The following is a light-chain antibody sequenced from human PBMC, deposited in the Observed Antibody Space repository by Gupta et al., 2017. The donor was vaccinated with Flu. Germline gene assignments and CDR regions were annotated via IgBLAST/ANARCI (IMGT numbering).Light chain of an antibody. CDR1: QSLLHSDGKTY. CDR2: EAS. CDR3: MQSIQFPLT. V-gene: IGKV2D-29*01. J-gene: IGKJ4*01. Sequence: DIVMTQTPLSVSVTPEQPASISCKSSQSLLHSDGKTYLYWYLQRPRQPPQLLIYEASNGFSGVPDRISGSGSGTDFTLNFSRVDAEDVGTYYCMQSIQFPLTFGGGTKVEIK.